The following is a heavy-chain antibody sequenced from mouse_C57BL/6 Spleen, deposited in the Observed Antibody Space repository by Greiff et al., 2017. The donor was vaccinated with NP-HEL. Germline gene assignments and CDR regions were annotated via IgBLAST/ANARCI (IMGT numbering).Heavy chain of an antibody. CDR2: IYPSDSET. D-gene: IGHD2-5*01. CDR1: GYTFTSYW. J-gene: IGHJ2*01. Sequence: VQLQQPGAELVRPGSSVKLSCKASGYTFTSYWMDWVKQRPGQGLEWIGNIYPSDSETHYNQKFKDKATLTVDKSSSTAYMQLSSLTSEDSAVYYFARRGYSNYLDYWGQGTTLTVSS. V-gene: IGHV1-61*01. CDR3: ARRGYSNYLDY.